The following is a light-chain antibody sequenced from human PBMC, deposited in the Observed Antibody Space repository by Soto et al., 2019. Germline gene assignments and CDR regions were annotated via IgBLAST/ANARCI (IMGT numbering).Light chain of an antibody. V-gene: IGLV2-11*01. CDR3: SSYAGGDSFGVI. CDR2: DVT. Sequence: QSALTQPRSVSGSPGQSVTISCTGTSSDVGGHNYVSWYQHHPGKAPKLIIYDVTKRPSGVPDRFSGSKSGNTASLTVSGLQEEDEADYHCSSYAGGDSFGVIFGGGTKVTVL. CDR1: SSDVGGHNY. J-gene: IGLJ2*01.